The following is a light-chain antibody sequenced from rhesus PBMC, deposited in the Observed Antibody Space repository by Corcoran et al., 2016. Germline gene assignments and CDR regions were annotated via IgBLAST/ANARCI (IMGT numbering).Light chain of an antibody. Sequence: ETVVTQSPATLSLSPGGRATLSCRASQSVGSNLAWYQQKPGQAPKLLIYDAFSRATGIPDRFSGSGSGTEFTLTISSLEPEDVGVYYCQQYNNWKTFGQGTKVEIK. J-gene: IGKJ1*01. CDR2: DAF. CDR1: QSVGSN. V-gene: IGKV3-42*02. CDR3: QQYNNWKT.